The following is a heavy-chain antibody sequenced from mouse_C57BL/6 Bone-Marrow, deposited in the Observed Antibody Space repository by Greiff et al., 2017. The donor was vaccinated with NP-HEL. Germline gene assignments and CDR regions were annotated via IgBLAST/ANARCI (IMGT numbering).Heavy chain of an antibody. CDR2: ISSGGDYI. Sequence: EVKVVESGEGLVKPGGSLKLSCAASGFTFSSYAMSWVRQTPEKRLEWVAYISSGGDYIYYADTVKGRFTISRDNARNTLYLQMSSLKSEDTAMYYCTREDDYDPFAYWGQGTLVTVSA. J-gene: IGHJ3*01. CDR1: GFTFSSYA. CDR3: TREDDYDPFAY. V-gene: IGHV5-9-1*02. D-gene: IGHD2-4*01.